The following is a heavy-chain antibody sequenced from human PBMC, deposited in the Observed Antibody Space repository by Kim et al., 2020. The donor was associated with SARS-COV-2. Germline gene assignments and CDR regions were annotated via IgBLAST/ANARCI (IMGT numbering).Heavy chain of an antibody. V-gene: IGHV3-21*04. CDR3: PRKTTVGRGSIDP. CDR2: IRRSRDT. D-gene: IGHD1-26*01. Sequence: GGSLRLSCAASGFPFSCYSMNWFRQVPGTGLESGRSIRRSRDTSYVDSVKGRFIISRQNPKNSLYQQPNSFTPEGTAAYSCPRKTTVGRGSIDP. CDR1: GFPFSCYS. J-gene: IGHJ5*02.